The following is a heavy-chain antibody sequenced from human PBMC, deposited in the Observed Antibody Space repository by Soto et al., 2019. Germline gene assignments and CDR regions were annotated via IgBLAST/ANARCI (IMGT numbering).Heavy chain of an antibody. Sequence: QVQLVESGGGVVQPGRSLRLSCAASGFSFSTYGMHWVRQAPGKGLEWVAIISFDGSRKHYVDSIRGRFPISRDNSGNTVDLQMTSLGAEYTPVYCCAKDLLPGRDNSRYGAGSWGQGVLVTVSS. CDR1: GFSFSTYG. CDR3: AKDLLPGRDNSRYGAGS. V-gene: IGHV3-30*18. J-gene: IGHJ5*02. CDR2: ISFDGSRK. D-gene: IGHD6-19*01.